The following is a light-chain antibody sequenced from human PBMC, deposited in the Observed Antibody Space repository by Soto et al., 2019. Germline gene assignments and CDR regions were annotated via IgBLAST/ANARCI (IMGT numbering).Light chain of an antibody. CDR2: AAS. CDR1: QSISSY. CDR3: QQYGSSPPWT. J-gene: IGKJ1*01. Sequence: DIQMTQSPSSLSASVGDRVTITCRASQSISSYLNWYQQKPGKAPKLLIYAASNRATDIPDRFSGSGSGTDFTLTISRLEPQDFAVYYCQQYGSSPPWTFGQGTKVDIK. V-gene: IGKV1-39*01.